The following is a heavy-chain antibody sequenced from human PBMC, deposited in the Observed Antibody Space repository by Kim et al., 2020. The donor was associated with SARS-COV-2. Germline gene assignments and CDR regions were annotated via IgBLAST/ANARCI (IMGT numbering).Heavy chain of an antibody. CDR2: ITHGGST. CDR3: VKVDEEFDN. Sequence: SETLSLTCAVSGGSIISDTYYWGWVRQPPGKGLEWIGSITHGGSTYYDPSLKSRVTISIDTSNNQFFLRLSSVTAADPAVYFCVKVDEEFDNGGQGTLV. V-gene: IGHV4-39*07. CDR1: GGSIISDTYY. J-gene: IGHJ4*02.